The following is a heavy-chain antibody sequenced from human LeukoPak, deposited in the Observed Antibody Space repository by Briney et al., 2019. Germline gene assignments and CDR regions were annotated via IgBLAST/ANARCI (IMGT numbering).Heavy chain of an antibody. D-gene: IGHD1-26*01. Sequence: SETLSLTCTVSGGSIRSSTYYWGWIRQPPGKGLEWIGSIYYNGNTYYNPSLESRVTMSVDTSKNQFSLKLTSVSADTAVYYCARTFGTYQYYFDYWGQGSLVAVSS. V-gene: IGHV4-39*07. J-gene: IGHJ4*02. CDR3: ARTFGTYQYYFDY. CDR1: GGSIRSSTYY. CDR2: IYYNGNT.